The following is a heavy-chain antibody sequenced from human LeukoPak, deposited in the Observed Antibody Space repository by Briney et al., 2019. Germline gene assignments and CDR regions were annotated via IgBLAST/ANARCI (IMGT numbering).Heavy chain of an antibody. D-gene: IGHD1-7*01. CDR1: GYTFTSYD. J-gene: IGHJ4*02. CDR3: ARAPSITGTTPPGY. CDR2: MNPNSGNT. Sequence: GASVKVSCKASGYTFTSYDINWVRQATGQGLEWMGWMNPNSGNTSYAQKFQGRVTMTRNTSISTAYMELSSLRSEDTAVYYCARAPSITGTTPPGYWGQGTLVTVSS. V-gene: IGHV1-8*01.